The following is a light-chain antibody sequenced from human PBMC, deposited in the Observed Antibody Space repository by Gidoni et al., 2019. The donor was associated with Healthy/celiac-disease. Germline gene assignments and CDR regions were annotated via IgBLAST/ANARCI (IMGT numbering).Light chain of an antibody. Sequence: DIVMPQSPLPRPVTPGEPASISCRSSQSLLHSNGYNYLDWYLQKPGQSRQLLIYLGSNRASGVPDRFSGSGSGTDFTLKISRVEAEDVGVYYCMQALQTLRTFGQGTKVEIK. CDR1: QSLLHSNGYNY. J-gene: IGKJ1*01. V-gene: IGKV2-28*01. CDR3: MQALQTLRT. CDR2: LGS.